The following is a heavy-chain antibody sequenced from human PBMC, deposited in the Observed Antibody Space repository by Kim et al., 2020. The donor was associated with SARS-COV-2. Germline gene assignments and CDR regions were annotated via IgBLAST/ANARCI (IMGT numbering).Heavy chain of an antibody. J-gene: IGHJ6*03. CDR2: IYYSGST. CDR1: GGSISSSSYY. V-gene: IGHV4-39*01. Sequence: SETLSLTCTVSGGSISSSSYYWGWIRQPPGKGLEWIGSIYYSGSTYYNPSLKSRVTISVDTSKNQFSLKLSSVTAADTAVYYCASILKNIVVVPAAIQSYYYYYYMDVWGKGTTVTVSS. D-gene: IGHD2-2*02. CDR3: ASILKNIVVVPAAIQSYYYYYYMDV.